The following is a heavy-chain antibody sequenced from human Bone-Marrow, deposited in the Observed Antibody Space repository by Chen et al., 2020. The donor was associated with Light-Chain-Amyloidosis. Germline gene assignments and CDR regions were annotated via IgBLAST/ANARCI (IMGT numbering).Heavy chain of an antibody. CDR1: GGSISSSSYY. Sequence: QLQLQESGPGLVKPSETLSLTCTVSGGSISSSSYYWGWIRQPPGKGLEWVGSIYYSGSTYYNPSLKSRGTISVDTSKNQFSLTLSSVTAADTAVYYCARARLNMVRGVAPYYFDYWGQGTLVTVSS. J-gene: IGHJ4*02. CDR3: ARARLNMVRGVAPYYFDY. CDR2: IYYSGST. D-gene: IGHD3-10*01. V-gene: IGHV4-39*07.